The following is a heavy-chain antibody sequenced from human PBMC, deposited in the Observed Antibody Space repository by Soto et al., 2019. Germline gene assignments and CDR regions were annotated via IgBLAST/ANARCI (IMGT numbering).Heavy chain of an antibody. CDR1: GFTFSSYA. J-gene: IGHJ4*02. D-gene: IGHD3-9*01. CDR3: AAGSTYYDILTGYPTPYYFDY. V-gene: IGHV3-23*01. CDR2: ISGSGGST. Sequence: PGGSLRLSCAASGFTFSSYAMSWVRQAPGKGLEWVSAISGSGGSTYYADSVKGRFTISRDNSKNTLYLQMNSLRAEDTAVYYCAAGSTYYDILTGYPTPYYFDYWGQGTLVTVSS.